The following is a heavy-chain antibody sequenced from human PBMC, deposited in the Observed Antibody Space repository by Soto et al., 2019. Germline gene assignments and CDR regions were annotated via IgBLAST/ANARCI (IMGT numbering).Heavy chain of an antibody. Sequence: SETLSLTCAVYGGSFSGYYWSWIRQPPGKGLEWIGEINHSGSTNYNPSLKSRVTISVDTSKNQFSLKLSSVTAADTAVYYCARGIYGDYGYYYYYGMDVWGQGTKVTVSS. CDR2: INHSGST. D-gene: IGHD4-17*01. V-gene: IGHV4-34*01. J-gene: IGHJ6*02. CDR3: ARGIYGDYGYYYYYGMDV. CDR1: GGSFSGYY.